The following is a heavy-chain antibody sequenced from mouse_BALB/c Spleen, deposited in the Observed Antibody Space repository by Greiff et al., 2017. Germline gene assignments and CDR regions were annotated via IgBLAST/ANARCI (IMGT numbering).Heavy chain of an antibody. CDR3: ARGEFDY. V-gene: IGHV1S81*02. J-gene: IGHJ2*01. CDR2: INPSNGRT. Sequence: VKLQESGAELVKPGASVKLSCKASGYTFTSYWMHWVKQRPGQGLEWIGEINPSNGRTNYNEKFKSKATLTVDKSSSTAYMQLSSLTSEDSAVYYCARGEFDYWGQGTTLTVSS. CDR1: GYTFTSYW.